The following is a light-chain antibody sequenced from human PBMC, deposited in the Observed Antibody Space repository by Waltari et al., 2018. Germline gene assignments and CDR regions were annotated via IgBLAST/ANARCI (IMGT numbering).Light chain of an antibody. Sequence: QSALTQPASVSGSPGQSITISCTGSSSDVGGDDSFSCYENHPGQAPKVIIYAVNNRPSGVSACFSGSQSGNTASLTISGLQAEDEATFYCSSQSTKNGGIFGGGTKVTVL. CDR2: AVN. CDR1: SSDVGGDDS. J-gene: IGLJ2*01. V-gene: IGLV2-14*03. CDR3: SSQSTKNGGI.